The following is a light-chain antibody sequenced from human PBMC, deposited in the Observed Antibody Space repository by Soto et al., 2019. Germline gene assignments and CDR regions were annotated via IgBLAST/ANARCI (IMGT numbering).Light chain of an antibody. CDR2: GES. V-gene: IGKV3-20*01. J-gene: IGKJ4*01. CDR3: QKYGSSPVT. Sequence: DIVLTQSPGTLSLSPGDSATLSCRDSQSVSSSYLAWYQQKPGQAPRLLIYGESSRATGIPDRFSGSGSGTDLNLTISRLEPEDFAVYYCQKYGSSPVTFGGGTKVDIK. CDR1: QSVSSSY.